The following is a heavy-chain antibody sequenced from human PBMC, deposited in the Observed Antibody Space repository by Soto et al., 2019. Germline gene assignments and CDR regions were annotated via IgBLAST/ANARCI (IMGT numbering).Heavy chain of an antibody. Sequence: EVQLLESGGGLVQPGGSLRLSCAASGFSFSSYALSWVRQAPGKGLEWVSTFSAGGRTYYADSVKGRFTIAKDTSTNTLHLQARRLRSEDTAGYYCAQESMQEHYGDTLFDYWVQGTRVTVSS. D-gene: IGHD4-17*01. J-gene: IGHJ4*02. CDR1: GFSFSSYA. CDR2: FSAGGRT. CDR3: AQESMQEHYGDTLFDY. V-gene: IGHV3-23*01.